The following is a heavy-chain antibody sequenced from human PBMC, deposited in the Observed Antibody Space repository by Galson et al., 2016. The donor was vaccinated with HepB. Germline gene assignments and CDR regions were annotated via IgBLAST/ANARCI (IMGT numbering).Heavy chain of an antibody. CDR1: RGSFSSGAYY. CDR3: ARDEGFYNGMDV. Sequence: ETLSLTCTVSRGSFSSGAYYWSWVRQSPGKGLEWIGYIENAGSTNYNPSLKSRVTISIDRSKNQFFLELTSVTAADTAVYYCARDEGFYNGMDVWGQGTTVTVSS. D-gene: IGHD2-2*02. J-gene: IGHJ6*02. V-gene: IGHV4-61*08. CDR2: IENAGST.